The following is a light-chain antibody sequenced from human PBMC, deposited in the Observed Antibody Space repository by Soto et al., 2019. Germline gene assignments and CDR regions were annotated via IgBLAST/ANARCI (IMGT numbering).Light chain of an antibody. CDR3: ETWDSNTHWV. CDR2: LEGSGSY. CDR1: SGHSSYI. V-gene: IGLV4-60*02. Sequence: QPVLTQSSSASASLGSSVKPTCTLSSGHSSYIIAWHQQQPGKAPRYLMKLEGSGSYNKGSGVPDRFSGSSSGADRYLTISNLQFEDEADYYCETWDSNTHWVFGGGTKLTVL. J-gene: IGLJ3*02.